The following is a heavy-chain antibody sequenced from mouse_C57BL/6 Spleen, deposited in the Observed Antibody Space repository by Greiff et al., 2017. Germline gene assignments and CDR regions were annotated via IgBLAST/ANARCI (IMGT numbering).Heavy chain of an antibody. D-gene: IGHD2-4*01. Sequence: EVQVVESGGGLVQPGGSLSLSCAASGFTFTDYYMSWVRQPPGKALEWLGFIRNKANGYTTEYSASVKGRFTISRDNSQSILYLQMNALRAEDSATYYCARRYDYDRAMDYWGQGTSVTVSS. J-gene: IGHJ4*01. CDR1: GFTFTDYY. CDR2: IRNKANGYTT. CDR3: ARRYDYDRAMDY. V-gene: IGHV7-3*01.